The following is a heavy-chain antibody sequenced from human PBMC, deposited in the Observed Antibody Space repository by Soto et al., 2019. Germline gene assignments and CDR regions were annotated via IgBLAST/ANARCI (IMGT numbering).Heavy chain of an antibody. D-gene: IGHD6-19*01. CDR3: AMLGGWSGGSSGMDV. CDR1: GLIFSDYH. J-gene: IGHJ6*02. Sequence: EVQLVESGGGLVQPGGSLRLSCAASGLIFSDYHMDWVRQAPGKGLEWVGRIRRKANSFTTEYAASVKGRFTISRADSKNSLYLQMNSLKSDDTAVYYCAMLGGWSGGSSGMDVWGQGTTVTVSS. CDR2: IRRKANSFTT. V-gene: IGHV3-72*01.